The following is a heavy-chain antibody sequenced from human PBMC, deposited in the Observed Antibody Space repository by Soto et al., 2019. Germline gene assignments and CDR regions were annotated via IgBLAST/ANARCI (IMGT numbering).Heavy chain of an antibody. Sequence: SVKVSCKASGGTFSSSAISWVRQAPGQGLEWMGGIIPIFGTANYAQKLRGRVTITADESTRTAYMELSSLRSEDTAVYYCARDGTLYDSSGYYYLYWGQGTLVTVSS. V-gene: IGHV1-69*13. CDR1: GGTFSSSA. D-gene: IGHD3-22*01. CDR3: ARDGTLYDSSGYYYLY. CDR2: IIPIFGTA. J-gene: IGHJ4*02.